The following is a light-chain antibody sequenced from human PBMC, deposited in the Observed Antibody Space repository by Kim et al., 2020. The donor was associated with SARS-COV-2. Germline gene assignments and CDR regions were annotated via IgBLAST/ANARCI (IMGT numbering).Light chain of an antibody. CDR2: RNN. CDR3: TAWDSSLSAWV. V-gene: IGLV10-54*01. Sequence: RQTATPPCTGSSSNVGNEGAAWLQQHQGHPPKLLSYRNNNRPSGISERLSASRSGNTASLTISGLQPEDEADYYCTAWDSSLSAWVFGGGTQLTVL. CDR1: SSNVGNEG. J-gene: IGLJ3*02.